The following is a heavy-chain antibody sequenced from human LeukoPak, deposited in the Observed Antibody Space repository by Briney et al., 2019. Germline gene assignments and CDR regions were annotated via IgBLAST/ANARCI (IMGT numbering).Heavy chain of an antibody. D-gene: IGHD3-22*01. CDR1: GYSFTSYW. CDR3: ARRRPLSYYYDSSGYYPGWFDY. CDR2: IYPGDSDT. Sequence: GESLKISCKGSGYSFTSYWIGWVRQMPGKGLEWMGTIYPGDSDTRYSPSFQGQVTISADKSISTAYLQWSSLKASDTAMYYSARRRPLSYYYDSSGYYPGWFDYWGQGTLVTVSS. V-gene: IGHV5-51*01. J-gene: IGHJ4*02.